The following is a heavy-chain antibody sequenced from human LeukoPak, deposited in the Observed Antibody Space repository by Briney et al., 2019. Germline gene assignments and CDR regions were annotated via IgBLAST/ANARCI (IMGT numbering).Heavy chain of an antibody. CDR1: GYTFSNDG. CDR2: ISAYNGNT. D-gene: IGHD2-8*01. V-gene: IGHV1-18*01. Sequence: ASVKVSCKASGYTFSNDGISWVRQSPGQGLEWMGWISAYNGNTNYAQKLQGRVTMTRDTSTSTAYMELRSLRSDDTAVYYCARHLLYRGAHYFDYWGQGTLVTVSS. J-gene: IGHJ4*02. CDR3: ARHLLYRGAHYFDY.